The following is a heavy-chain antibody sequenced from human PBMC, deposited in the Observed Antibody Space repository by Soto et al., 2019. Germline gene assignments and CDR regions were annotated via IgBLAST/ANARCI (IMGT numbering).Heavy chain of an antibody. CDR3: VRCSYKAASYFYYMDV. D-gene: IGHD3-10*02. Sequence: EVQLVESGGGLVQPGRSLRLSCAASGCTFTDYAIHWVRQVPGMGLELFSGVTWNSVNIGFADSVKGRFTFSRDNAKYSIYLQMTSMSVKYTAFYYCVRCSYKAASYFYYMDVWGKVTTVTVSS. CDR1: GCTFTDYA. V-gene: IGHV3-9*01. CDR2: VTWNSVNI. J-gene: IGHJ6*03.